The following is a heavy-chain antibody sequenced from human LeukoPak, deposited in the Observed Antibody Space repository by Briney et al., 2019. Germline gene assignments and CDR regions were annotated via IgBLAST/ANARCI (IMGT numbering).Heavy chain of an antibody. CDR2: INHSGST. Sequence: SETLSLTCTVSGASISSYYWSWIRQPPGKGLEWIGEINHSGSTNYNPSLKSRVTISVDTSKNQFSLKLSSVTAADTAVYYCARSKPIAVAGRTPDYWGQGTLVTVSS. V-gene: IGHV4-34*01. J-gene: IGHJ4*02. D-gene: IGHD6-19*01. CDR3: ARSKPIAVAGRTPDY. CDR1: GASISSYY.